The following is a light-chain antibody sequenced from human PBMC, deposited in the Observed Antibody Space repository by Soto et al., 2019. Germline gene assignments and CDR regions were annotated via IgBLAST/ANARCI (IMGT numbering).Light chain of an antibody. CDR1: QTMNSDY. V-gene: IGKV3-20*01. CDR2: GAS. J-gene: IGKJ2*01. CDR3: QQSGGSLYT. Sequence: EVVLTQSPGTLSLSPGERATLSCRASQTMNSDYLAWYQHKPGHAPRLLIFGASRRATGIPDRFIGSGSGTDFTLTISRLEPEDIAVYYCQQSGGSLYTFGQGTKVEIK.